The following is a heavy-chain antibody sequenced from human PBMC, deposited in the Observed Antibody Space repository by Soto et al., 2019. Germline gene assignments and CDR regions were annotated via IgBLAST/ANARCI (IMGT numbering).Heavy chain of an antibody. CDR2: IHYSGSA. V-gene: IGHV4-39*01. J-gene: IGHJ5*02. D-gene: IGHD1-26*01. CDR3: ARQGSGSTFWFNT. Sequence: QVQLQESGPGPVKPSETLSLICSVSGGSIRGSYYYWAWIRQPPGKGPEWIGSIHYSGSANYNPSLSSRVTISVDTSTNQFSLKLKSVTAADTAVYYCARQGSGSTFWFNTWGQGTLVIVST. CDR1: GGSIRGSYYY.